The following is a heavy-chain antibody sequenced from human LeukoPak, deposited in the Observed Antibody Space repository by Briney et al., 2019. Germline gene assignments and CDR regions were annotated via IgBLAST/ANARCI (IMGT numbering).Heavy chain of an antibody. CDR1: GGSISSSYYY. CDR3: TSYIAAAGTGGAFDI. Sequence: SETLSLTCTVSGGSISSSYYYWGWIRQPPGKGLEWIVSIYYSGSTYYNPSLKSRVTISVDTSKNQFSLKLSSVTAADTAVYYCTSYIAAAGTGGAFDIWGQGTMVTVSS. J-gene: IGHJ3*02. CDR2: IYYSGST. V-gene: IGHV4-39*01. D-gene: IGHD6-13*01.